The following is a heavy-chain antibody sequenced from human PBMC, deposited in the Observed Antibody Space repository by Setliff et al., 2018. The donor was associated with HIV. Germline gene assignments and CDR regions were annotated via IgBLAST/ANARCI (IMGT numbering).Heavy chain of an antibody. Sequence: SVKVSCKASGGTFRGFGISWVVQAPGQGLEWMGQIIPIFGTPRYAQKFQGRVTITADESTSTAHMELSSLRSEDMAVHYCARSQINLVRGVVHYFDYWGQGTLVTVSS. CDR2: IIPIFGTP. CDR3: ARSQINLVRGVVHYFDY. D-gene: IGHD3-10*01. CDR1: GGTFRGFG. J-gene: IGHJ4*02. V-gene: IGHV1-69*13.